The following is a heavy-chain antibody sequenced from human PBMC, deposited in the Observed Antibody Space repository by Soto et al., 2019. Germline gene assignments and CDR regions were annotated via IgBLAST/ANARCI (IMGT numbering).Heavy chain of an antibody. J-gene: IGHJ4*02. Sequence: QLQLQESGPGLVKPSETLSLSCTVSGGSITGRSYHWAWIRQPPGKGLEWIGSLYYGGTNYYNPSLRSRVTISVDTSKNQISLNLRSVTAADTAVYFCTTTDDSSGYHYWGQGTLATVSS. CDR3: TTTDDSSGYHY. CDR1: GGSITGRSYH. V-gene: IGHV4-39*01. CDR2: LYYGGTN. D-gene: IGHD3-22*01.